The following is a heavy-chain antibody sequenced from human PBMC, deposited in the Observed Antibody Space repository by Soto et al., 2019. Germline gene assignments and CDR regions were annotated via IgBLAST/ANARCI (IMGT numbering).Heavy chain of an antibody. V-gene: IGHV3-23*01. D-gene: IGHD6-6*01. CDR3: AKRSSSSTFDS. J-gene: IGHJ4*02. CDR1: GFTFSSYA. CDR2: ISGSDDST. Sequence: EVQLLESGGGVVQPGESLRLSCAASGFTFSSYAMSWVRQAPGKGLEWVSVISGSDDSTYYADSVKGRFTISRDNSKNTLYLQMNSLRAEDTAVYYCAKRSSSSTFDSWGQGTLVTVSS.